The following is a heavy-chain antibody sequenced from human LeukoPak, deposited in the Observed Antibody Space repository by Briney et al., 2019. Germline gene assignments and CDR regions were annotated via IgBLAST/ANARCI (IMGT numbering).Heavy chain of an antibody. CDR3: ARLNGNWFDP. CDR1: GGSFSGYY. D-gene: IGHD2-8*01. Sequence: SETLSLTCAVYGGSFSGYYWSWIRQPPGKGLEWIGEINHSGSTNYNPSLKSRVTISVDTSKNQFSLKLSSVTAADTAVYYCARLNGNWFDPRGQGTLVTVSS. CDR2: INHSGST. V-gene: IGHV4-34*01. J-gene: IGHJ5*02.